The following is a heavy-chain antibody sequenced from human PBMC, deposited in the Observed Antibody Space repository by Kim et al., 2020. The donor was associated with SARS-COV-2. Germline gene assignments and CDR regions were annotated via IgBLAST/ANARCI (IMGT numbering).Heavy chain of an antibody. CDR3: VAEIGSRSFDH. CDR1: GFTFSEQA. V-gene: IGHV3-30*04. J-gene: IGHJ4*01. CDR2: RAHDESKI. D-gene: IGHD3-10*01. Sequence: GGSLRLSCAASGFTFSEQALNWGRQATGKGLEWVARRAHDESKITYPDSVKGRLIISRENTKSMLYLQMNSLTSEDTDVYYCVAEIGSRSFDHWGEGTLVTVSS.